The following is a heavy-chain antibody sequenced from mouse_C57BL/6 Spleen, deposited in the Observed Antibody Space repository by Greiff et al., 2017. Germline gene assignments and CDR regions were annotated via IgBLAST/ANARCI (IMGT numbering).Heavy chain of an antibody. CDR3: ARGDYYDYDPYYAMDY. V-gene: IGHV1-39*01. J-gene: IGHJ3*01. CDR1: GYSFTDYN. CDR2: INPNYGTT. D-gene: IGHD2-4*01. Sequence: VQLKQSGPELVKPGASVKISCKASGYSFTDYNMNWVKQSHVKSLEWIGVINPNYGTTSYNQKFKGKATLTVDQSSSTAYMQLNSLTSEDSAVEYCARGDYYDYDPYYAMDYWGQGTLLTVSA.